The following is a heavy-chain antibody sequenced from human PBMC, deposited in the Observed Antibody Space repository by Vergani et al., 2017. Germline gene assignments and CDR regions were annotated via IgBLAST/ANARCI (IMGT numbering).Heavy chain of an antibody. D-gene: IGHD3-22*01. J-gene: IGHJ4*02. CDR3: ARGLTGHYDSRRGLDY. CDR2: ISYDGSNK. CDR1: GFTFSSYG. Sequence: QVQLVESGGGVVQPGRSLRLSCAASGFTFSSYGMHWVRQAPGKGLEWVAVISYDGSNKYYADSVKGRFTISRDNSKNTLYLQMNSLRAEDTAVYYCARGLTGHYDSRRGLDYWGQGTLVTVSS. V-gene: IGHV3-30*03.